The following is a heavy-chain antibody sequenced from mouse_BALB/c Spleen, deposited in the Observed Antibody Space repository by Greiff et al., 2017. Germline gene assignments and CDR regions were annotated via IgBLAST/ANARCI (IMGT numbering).Heavy chain of an antibody. CDR2: INPSTGYT. V-gene: IGHV1-7*01. CDR1: GYTFTSYW. J-gene: IGHJ4*01. D-gene: IGHD2-14*01. CDR3: ARAGYYRYEGYAMDY. Sequence: VKLMESGAELAKPGASVKMSCKASGYTFTSYWMHWVKQRPGQGLEWIGYINPSTGYTEYNQKFKDKATLTADKSSSTAYMQLSSLTSEDSAVYFCARAGYYRYEGYAMDYWGQGTSVTVSS.